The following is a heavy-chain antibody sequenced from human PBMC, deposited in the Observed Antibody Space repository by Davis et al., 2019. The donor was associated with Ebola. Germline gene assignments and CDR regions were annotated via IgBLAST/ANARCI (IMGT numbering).Heavy chain of an antibody. CDR3: ARRGRARGMDV. Sequence: MPGGSLRLSCTVSGGSISSSSYYWGWIRQPPGKGLEWIGSIYYSGSTYYNPSLKSRVTISVDTSKNQFSLKLSSVTAADTAVYYCARRGRARGMDVWGQGTTVTVSS. CDR2: IYYSGST. J-gene: IGHJ6*02. V-gene: IGHV4-39*01. CDR1: GGSISSSSYY.